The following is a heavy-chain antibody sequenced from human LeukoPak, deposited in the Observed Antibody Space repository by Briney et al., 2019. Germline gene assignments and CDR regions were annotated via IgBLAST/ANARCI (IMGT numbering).Heavy chain of an antibody. V-gene: IGHV4-61*02. D-gene: IGHD1-26*01. CDR1: GGSISSGSYY. J-gene: IGHJ6*02. CDR2: IYTSGST. Sequence: PSETLSLTCTVSGGSISSGSYYWSWIRQPAGKGLEWIGRIYTSGSTNYNPSLKSRVTISVDTSKNQFSLKLSSVTAADTAVYYCARLSDSGSYYYYYGMDVWGQGTTVTVSS. CDR3: ARLSDSGSYYYYYGMDV.